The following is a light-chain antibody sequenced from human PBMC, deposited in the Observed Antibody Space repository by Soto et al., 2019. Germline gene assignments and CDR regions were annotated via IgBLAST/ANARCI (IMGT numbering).Light chain of an antibody. CDR1: SGDVGVYNY. J-gene: IGLJ3*02. Sequence: QSVLTQPASVSGSPGQSITISCTGTSGDVGVYNYVSWYQQHPGKAPKLMIYDVSNRPSGVSNRFSGSKSGNTASLTISGLQAEDEADYYCSSYTSISTGVFGGGTKLTVL. CDR3: SSYTSISTGV. V-gene: IGLV2-14*01. CDR2: DVS.